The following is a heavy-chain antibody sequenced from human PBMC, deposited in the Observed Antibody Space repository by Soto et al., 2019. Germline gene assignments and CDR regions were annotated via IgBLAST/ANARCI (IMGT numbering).Heavy chain of an antibody. J-gene: IGHJ4*02. CDR3: PVRGRGFAVGRTHE. CDR2: ISSGGDDT. D-gene: IGHD1-26*01. Sequence: PGGSLRRRCAASGVACSIYAMTLVRQSPGEGLEWVSAISSGGDDTYYADSVKGRFTIPRDNSKNTLHLQMNSLRAEDTAVYYCPVRGRGFAVGRTHEWGQAT. CDR1: GVACSIYA. V-gene: IGHV3-23*01.